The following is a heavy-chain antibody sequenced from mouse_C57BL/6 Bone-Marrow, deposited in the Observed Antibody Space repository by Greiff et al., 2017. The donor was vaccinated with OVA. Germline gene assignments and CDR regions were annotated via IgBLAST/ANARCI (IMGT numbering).Heavy chain of an antibody. J-gene: IGHJ3*01. Sequence: EVKLMESGGGLVQPKGSLKLSCAASGFSFNTYAMNWVRQAPGKGLEWVARIRSKSNNYATYYADSVKDRFTISRDDSESMLYLQMNNLKTEDTAMYYCVRPFITMEGGFAYWGQGTLVTVSA. V-gene: IGHV10-1*01. CDR3: VRPFITMEGGFAY. D-gene: IGHD1-1*02. CDR2: IRSKSNNYAT. CDR1: GFSFNTYA.